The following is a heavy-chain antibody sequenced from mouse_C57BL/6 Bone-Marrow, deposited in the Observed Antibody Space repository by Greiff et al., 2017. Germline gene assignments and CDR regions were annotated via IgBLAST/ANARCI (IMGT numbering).Heavy chain of an antibody. D-gene: IGHD4-1*01. Sequence: VQLQQSGAELVRPGASVKLSCTASGFNIKDDYMHWVKQRPEQGLEWIGWIDPENGDTEYASKFQGKATITADTSSNTAYLQLSSLTSEDTAVYYCTTLGLGRGRCDYWGQGTTLTVSS. V-gene: IGHV14-4*01. CDR2: IDPENGDT. CDR3: TTLGLGRGRCDY. J-gene: IGHJ2*01. CDR1: GFNIKDDY.